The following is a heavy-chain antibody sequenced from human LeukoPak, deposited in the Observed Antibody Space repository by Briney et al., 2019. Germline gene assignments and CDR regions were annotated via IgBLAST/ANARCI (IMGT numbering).Heavy chain of an antibody. Sequence: GGSLRLSCAASGFTFSNYAMSWVRQAPGKGLEWVSGISSSSYIYYADSVKGRFTISRDNAKNSLYLQMNSLRAEDTAVYYCARDGRFAAAGANWFDPWGQGTLVTVSS. J-gene: IGHJ5*02. CDR2: ISSSSYI. V-gene: IGHV3-21*01. D-gene: IGHD6-13*01. CDR1: GFTFSNYA. CDR3: ARDGRFAAAGANWFDP.